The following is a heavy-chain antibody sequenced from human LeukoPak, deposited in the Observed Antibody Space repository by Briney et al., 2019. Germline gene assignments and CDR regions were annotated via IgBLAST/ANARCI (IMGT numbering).Heavy chain of an antibody. Sequence: ASVKVSCKVSGYTLTELSMHWVRQAPGKGLEWMEGFDPEDGETIYAQKFQGRVTMTEDTSTDTAYMELSSLRSEDTAVYYCATQRRRVTYYYDSSGYMWGQGTLVTVSS. J-gene: IGHJ4*02. CDR1: GYTLTELS. CDR2: FDPEDGET. CDR3: ATQRRRVTYYYDSSGYM. D-gene: IGHD3-22*01. V-gene: IGHV1-24*01.